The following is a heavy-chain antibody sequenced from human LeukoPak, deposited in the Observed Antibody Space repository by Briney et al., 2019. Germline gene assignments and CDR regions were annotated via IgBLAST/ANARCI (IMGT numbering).Heavy chain of an antibody. CDR2: ISSSRSTI. Sequence: PGGSLRLSCAASGFTFSSYSMNWVRQAPGKGLEWVSYISSSRSTIYYADSVKGRFTISRDNAKNSLYLQMNSLRAEDTAVYYCARGGFRAYYCDSWGQGTLVTVSS. V-gene: IGHV3-48*04. CDR1: GFTFSSYS. D-gene: IGHD3-10*01. CDR3: ARGGFRAYYCDS. J-gene: IGHJ4*02.